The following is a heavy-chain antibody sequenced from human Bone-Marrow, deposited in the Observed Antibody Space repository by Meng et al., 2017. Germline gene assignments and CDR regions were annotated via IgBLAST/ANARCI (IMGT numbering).Heavy chain of an antibody. CDR3: ARVPTTVTIGVGMDV. CDR1: GLTFSSHG. J-gene: IGHJ6*02. V-gene: IGHV3-33*01. Sequence: GGSLRLSCAASGLTFSSHGMHWVRQAPGKGLEWVAVIWYDGSNKYYADSVKGRFTISRDNSKNTLYLQMNSLRAEDTAVYYCARVPTTVTIGVGMDVWGQGTTVTVSS. CDR2: IWYDGSNK. D-gene: IGHD4-17*01.